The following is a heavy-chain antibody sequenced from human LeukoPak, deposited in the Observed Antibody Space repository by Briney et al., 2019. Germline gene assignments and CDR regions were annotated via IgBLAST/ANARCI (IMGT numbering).Heavy chain of an antibody. CDR2: IYYSGTT. Sequence: PSETLSLTCTVSGDSISGYYWSWIRQPPGKGLEWIGNIYYSGTTNHNPSLKSRVTISVDTSKNQFSLKLSSVTAADTAVYYCARAVYYYDSGGYYYYYFDYWGQGTLVTVSS. CDR1: GDSISGYY. J-gene: IGHJ4*02. V-gene: IGHV4-59*01. CDR3: ARAVYYYDSGGYYYYYFDY. D-gene: IGHD3-22*01.